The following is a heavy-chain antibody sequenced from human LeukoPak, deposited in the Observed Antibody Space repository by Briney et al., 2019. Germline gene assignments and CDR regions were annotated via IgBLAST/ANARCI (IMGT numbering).Heavy chain of an antibody. CDR1: GGSISSYY. Sequence: SEALSLTCTVSGGSISSYYWSWIRQPPGKGLEWIGYIYYSGSTNYNPSLKSRVTISVDTSKNQFSLKLSSVTAADTAVYYCAREGASIAAAGPSDAFDIWGQGTMVTVSS. V-gene: IGHV4-59*01. J-gene: IGHJ3*02. D-gene: IGHD6-13*01. CDR3: AREGASIAAAGPSDAFDI. CDR2: IYYSGST.